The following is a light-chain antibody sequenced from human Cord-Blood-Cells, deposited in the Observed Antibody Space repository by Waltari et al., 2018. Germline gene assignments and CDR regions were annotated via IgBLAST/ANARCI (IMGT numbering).Light chain of an antibody. CDR3: CSYAGSSTV. CDR2: EGS. J-gene: IGLJ3*02. Sequence: QSALTQPASVSGSPGQSITISCTGTSSDVGRYNLVSWYQQHPGKAPKLMIYEGSKRPSVVSNRFSGSKSGNTASLTISGLQAEDEADYYCCSYAGSSTVFGGGTKLTVL. V-gene: IGLV2-23*01. CDR1: SSDVGRYNL.